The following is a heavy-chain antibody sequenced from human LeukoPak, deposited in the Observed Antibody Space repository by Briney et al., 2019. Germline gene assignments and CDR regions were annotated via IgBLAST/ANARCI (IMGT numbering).Heavy chain of an antibody. CDR2: IYYSGST. J-gene: IGHJ6*03. CDR1: GGSISSSSYY. Sequence: SETLSLTCTVSGGSISSSSYYWGWIRQPPGKGLEWIGSIYYSGSTYYNPSLKSRVTISVDTSKNQFSLKLSSVTAADTAVYYCASSLLGYSYVGYYYCYVDVWGKGTTVTVSS. D-gene: IGHD5-18*01. V-gene: IGHV4-39*01. CDR3: ASSLLGYSYVGYYYCYVDV.